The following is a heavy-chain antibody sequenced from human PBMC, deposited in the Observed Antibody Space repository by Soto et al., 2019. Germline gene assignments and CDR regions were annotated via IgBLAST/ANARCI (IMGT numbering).Heavy chain of an antibody. Sequence: SETLSLTCAVYGGSFSGYYWSWIRQPPGKGLEWIGEINHSGSTNYNPPLKSRVTISVDTSKNQFSLKLSSVTAADTAVYYCARGRSSSWYHYWGQGTLVTVSS. CDR2: INHSGST. CDR3: ARGRSSSWYHY. V-gene: IGHV4-34*01. D-gene: IGHD6-13*01. CDR1: GGSFSGYY. J-gene: IGHJ4*02.